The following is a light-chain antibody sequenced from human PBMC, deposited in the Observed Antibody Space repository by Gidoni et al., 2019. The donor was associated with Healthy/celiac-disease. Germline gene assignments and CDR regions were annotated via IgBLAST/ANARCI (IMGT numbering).Light chain of an antibody. CDR1: QGISSA. Sequence: AIPLTQSPSSLSASVGDRVTITGRESQGISSAVAWYQKKPGKAPKLLIYDASSLESGVPSRFSGSGSGTDFTLTISSLQPEDFATYYCQQFNSYTLTFGGGTKVEIK. J-gene: IGKJ4*01. V-gene: IGKV1-13*02. CDR3: QQFNSYTLT. CDR2: DAS.